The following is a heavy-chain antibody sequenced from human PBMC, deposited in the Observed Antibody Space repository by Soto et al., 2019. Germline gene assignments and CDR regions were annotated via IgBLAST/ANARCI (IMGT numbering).Heavy chain of an antibody. CDR2: INYSGST. CDR3: ARGRGYYYDSSALLGYYDYYGMDV. CDR1: GGSLSSGYCY. Sequence: PSETLSITCSVSGGSLSSGYCYWSWIRQPPGQGLEWIGKINYSGSTNYNPSLKSRVTISVDTSKNQFSLKLSSVTAADTAVYYCARGRGYYYDSSALLGYYDYYGMDVWGQGTTVTVSS. D-gene: IGHD3-22*01. J-gene: IGHJ6*02. V-gene: IGHV4-39*07.